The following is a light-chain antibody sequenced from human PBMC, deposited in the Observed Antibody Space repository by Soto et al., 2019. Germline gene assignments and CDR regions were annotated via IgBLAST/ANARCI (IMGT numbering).Light chain of an antibody. CDR1: SSDVGDYNY. J-gene: IGLJ1*01. Sequence: QSALAQPASVSGSPGQSITISCTGTSSDVGDYNYVSWYQQHPGKAPKLMIYEVSNRPSGVANRFSGSKSGNTASLTISGLQAEDEADYYCSSYTSSSTLDVFGTGTKVTGL. CDR2: EVS. CDR3: SSYTSSSTLDV. V-gene: IGLV2-14*01.